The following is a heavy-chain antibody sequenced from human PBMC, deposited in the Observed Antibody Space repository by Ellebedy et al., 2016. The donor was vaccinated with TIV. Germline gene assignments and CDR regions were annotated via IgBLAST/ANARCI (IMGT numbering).Heavy chain of an antibody. CDR1: GFTFSNYA. J-gene: IGHJ4*02. V-gene: IGHV3-23*01. D-gene: IGHD6-13*01. Sequence: PGGSLRLSCAASGFTFSNYAMHWVRQSPGKGLEWVAVISVSGHTTVYADSVKGRFAISRANSRSTVYLQMNSLGGEDTAIYFCARSSKVFVFDDWGQGIAVTVSS. CDR2: ISVSGHTT. CDR3: ARSSKVFVFDD.